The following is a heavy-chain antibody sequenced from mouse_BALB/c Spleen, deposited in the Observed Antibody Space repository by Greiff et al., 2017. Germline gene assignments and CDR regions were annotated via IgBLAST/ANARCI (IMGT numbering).Heavy chain of an antibody. V-gene: IGHV1-87*01. D-gene: IGHD1-1*01. CDR1: GYTFTSYW. Sequence: VQLQQSGAELARPGASVKLSCKASGYTFTSYWMQWVKQRPGQGLEWIGAIYPGDGDTRYTQKFKGKATLTADKSSSTDYMQLSSLASEDSAVYYCASRRFITTVDYAMDYWGQGTSGTVSS. J-gene: IGHJ4*01. CDR2: IYPGDGDT. CDR3: ASRRFITTVDYAMDY.